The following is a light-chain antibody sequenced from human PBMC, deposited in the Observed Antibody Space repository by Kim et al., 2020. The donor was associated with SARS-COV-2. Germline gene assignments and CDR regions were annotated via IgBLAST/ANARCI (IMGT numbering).Light chain of an antibody. Sequence: VSPGERANLYCRASQSVSSNLAWYQQKPGQAPRLLIYGASTRATGIPARFSGSGSGTEFTLTISSLQSEDFAVYYCQQYNNWLMYTFGQGTKLEI. J-gene: IGKJ2*01. CDR3: QQYNNWLMYT. CDR2: GAS. V-gene: IGKV3-15*01. CDR1: QSVSSN.